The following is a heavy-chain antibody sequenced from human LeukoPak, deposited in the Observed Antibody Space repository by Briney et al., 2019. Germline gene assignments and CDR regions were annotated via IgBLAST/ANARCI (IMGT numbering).Heavy chain of an antibody. CDR1: GGSISSGGYS. J-gene: IGHJ4*02. D-gene: IGHD2-15*01. V-gene: IGHV4-30-2*02. CDR3: ARYCSGRTCYSFDY. Sequence: SQTLCLTCAVSGGSISSGGYSWSWIRQPPGKGLEWIGYIYYSGTTYYYPSLKSRVTMSVDRSKNQFSLKLSSVTAADTAVYYCARYCSGRTCYSFDYWSQGSLVTVSS. CDR2: IYYSGTT.